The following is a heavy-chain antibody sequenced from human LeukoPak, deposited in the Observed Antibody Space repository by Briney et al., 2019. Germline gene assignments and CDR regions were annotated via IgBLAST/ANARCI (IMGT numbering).Heavy chain of an antibody. CDR3: ARGLASGYPPIPFDY. CDR2: IIDTGST. J-gene: IGHJ4*02. Sequence: SETLSLTCTVSGYSISSGYYWSWIRQPPGKGLEWIGEIIDTGSTKYNSSLKSRVTISVDTSKNQFSLSLDSVTAADTAVYYCARGLASGYPPIPFDYWGQGTLVTVSS. CDR1: GYSISSGYY. V-gene: IGHV4-34*12. D-gene: IGHD3-3*01.